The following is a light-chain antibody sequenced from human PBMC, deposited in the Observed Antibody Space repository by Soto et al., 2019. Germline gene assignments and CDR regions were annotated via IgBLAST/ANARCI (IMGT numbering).Light chain of an antibody. V-gene: IGLV2-14*01. CDR3: SSYTSSSTHVV. Sequence: QSVLTQPVSVAGSPGQSITISSTGTSSDVGGYNYVSWYQQHPGKAPKLMIYEVSNRPSGVSNRFSGSKSGNTASLTISGLQAEDEADYYCSSYTSSSTHVVFGGGTQLTVL. CDR1: SSDVGGYNY. CDR2: EVS. J-gene: IGLJ2*01.